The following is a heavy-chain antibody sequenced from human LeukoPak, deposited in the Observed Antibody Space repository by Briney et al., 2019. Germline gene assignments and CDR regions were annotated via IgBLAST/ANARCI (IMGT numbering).Heavy chain of an antibody. V-gene: IGHV3-7*01. D-gene: IGHD1-1*01. CDR1: GFTFSSYW. CDR3: ARESGTTLYRGAFDP. J-gene: IGHJ5*02. Sequence: AGGSLRLSCAASGFTFSSYWMSWVRQAPGKGLEWVANIKQDGREKYSVDSVKGRFTISRDNAKNSLYLQMNSLRAEDTAVYYCARESGTTLYRGAFDPWGQGTLVTVSS. CDR2: IKQDGREK.